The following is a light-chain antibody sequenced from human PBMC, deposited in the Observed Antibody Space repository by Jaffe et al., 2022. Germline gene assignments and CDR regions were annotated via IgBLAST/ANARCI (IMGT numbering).Light chain of an antibody. CDR3: QQYDDLIT. CDR1: QDITNF. J-gene: IGKJ4*01. CDR2: DAS. Sequence: DIQMTQSPSSLSASVGDRVTITCQATQDITNFLSWYQVKPGRAPRLLIYDASSLETGVPSRFSGSGSGTDFSFTISSLQPEDVATYYCQQYDDLITFGGGTKVEIK. V-gene: IGKV1-33*01.